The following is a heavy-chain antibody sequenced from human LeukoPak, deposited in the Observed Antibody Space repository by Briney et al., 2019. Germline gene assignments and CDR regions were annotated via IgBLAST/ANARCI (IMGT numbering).Heavy chain of an antibody. D-gene: IGHD3-10*01. CDR3: AKALWFGEYVFDY. CDR1: GFTFDDYA. V-gene: IGHV3-9*01. CDR2: ISWNSGSI. Sequence: GRSLRLSCAASGFTFDDYAMHWVRQAPGKGLEWVSGISWNSGSIGYADSVKGRFTISRDNAKNSLYLQMNSLRAEDTALYYCAKALWFGEYVFDYWGQGTLVTVSS. J-gene: IGHJ4*02.